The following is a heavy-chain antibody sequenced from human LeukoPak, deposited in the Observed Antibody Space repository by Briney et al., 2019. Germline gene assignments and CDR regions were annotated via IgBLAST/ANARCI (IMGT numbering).Heavy chain of an antibody. J-gene: IGHJ4*02. Sequence: SETLSLTCTVSGGSISSSSYYWGWIRQPPGKGLEWIGSIYYSGSTYYNPSLKSRVTISVDTSKNQFSLKLSSVTAADTVVYYCARVPNIDYYDSSGYSGYWGQGTLVTVSS. CDR2: IYYSGST. CDR1: GGSISSSSYY. CDR3: ARVPNIDYYDSSGYSGY. V-gene: IGHV4-39*07. D-gene: IGHD3-22*01.